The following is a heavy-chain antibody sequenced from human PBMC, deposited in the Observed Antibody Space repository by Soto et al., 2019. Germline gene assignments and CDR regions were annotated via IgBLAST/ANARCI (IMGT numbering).Heavy chain of an antibody. J-gene: IGHJ5*02. V-gene: IGHV4-39*02. CDR1: GASLRMSGYY. CDR2: IYFNGRT. CDR3: ARLYEYYSGSGNSLGWFDP. D-gene: IGHD3-10*01. Sequence: QLQLQESGPGLVKPSETLSLTCSVSGASLRMSGYYWGWIRQPPGKGLEWIGNIYFNGRTYYNPSLESRLTMSVDTSKNHFSLKLTSVTAADTSVYYCARLYEYYSGSGNSLGWFDPWGQGTLVTVSS.